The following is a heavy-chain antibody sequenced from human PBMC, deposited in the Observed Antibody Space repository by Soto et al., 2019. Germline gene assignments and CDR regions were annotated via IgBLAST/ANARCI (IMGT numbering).Heavy chain of an antibody. D-gene: IGHD5-12*01. V-gene: IGHV5-51*01. J-gene: IGHJ4*02. CDR2: IYPGDSDT. Sequence: GESLQISCKGSGYSFTSYWIGWVRQMPGKGLEWMGIIYPGDSDTRYSPSFQGQVTISADKSISTAYLQWSSLQASDTAMYYCARFDIGYSGYDTTRIQYWGQGTLVTVSS. CDR3: ARFDIGYSGYDTTRIQY. CDR1: GYSFTSYW.